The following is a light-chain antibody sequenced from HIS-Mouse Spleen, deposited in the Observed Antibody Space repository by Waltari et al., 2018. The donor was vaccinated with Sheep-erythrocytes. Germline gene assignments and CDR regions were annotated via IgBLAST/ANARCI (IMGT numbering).Light chain of an antibody. CDR3: CSYAGSSTPWV. Sequence: QSALTQPASVSGSPGQSITISCTGTSSDVGSYNLVSWYQQHPGKAPKPLIYEGIKRPSGVSNRFSGSKSGNTASLTISGLQAEDEADYYCCSYAGSSTPWVFGGGTKLTVL. V-gene: IGLV2-23*01. CDR2: EGI. CDR1: SSDVGSYNL. J-gene: IGLJ3*02.